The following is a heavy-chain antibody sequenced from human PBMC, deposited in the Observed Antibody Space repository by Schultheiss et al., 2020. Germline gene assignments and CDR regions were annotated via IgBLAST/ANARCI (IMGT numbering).Heavy chain of an antibody. Sequence: SETLSLTCAVYGGSFSGYYWSWIRQPPGKGLEWIGYIYYSGRTNYNPSLNSRVTISVDTSKGQLSLELSSVTAADTAVYYCARAYGGNHYYYYMDVWGKGTTVTVSS. D-gene: IGHD4-23*01. CDR2: IYYSGRT. CDR1: GGSFSGYY. V-gene: IGHV4-59*12. J-gene: IGHJ6*03. CDR3: ARAYGGNHYYYYMDV.